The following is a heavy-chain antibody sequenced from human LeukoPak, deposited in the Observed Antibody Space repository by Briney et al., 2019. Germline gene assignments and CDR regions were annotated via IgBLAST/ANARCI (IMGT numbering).Heavy chain of an antibody. D-gene: IGHD3-22*01. J-gene: IGHJ4*02. Sequence: PGGSLRLSCAASGFTFSSYAMHWVRQAPGKGLEWVAVISYDGSNKYYADSVKGRFTISRDNSKNTLYLQMNSLRAEDTAVYYCAKDIYYDSSGADYWGQGTLVTVSS. CDR2: ISYDGSNK. CDR1: GFTFSSYA. CDR3: AKDIYYDSSGADY. V-gene: IGHV3-30-3*01.